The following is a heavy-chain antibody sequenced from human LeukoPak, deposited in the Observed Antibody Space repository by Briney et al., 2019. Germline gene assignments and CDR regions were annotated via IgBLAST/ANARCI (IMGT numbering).Heavy chain of an antibody. CDR3: ARALLWFGEFHFDY. Sequence: GSLRLSCAASGFTFSSYSMNWVRQAPGKGLEWVSYISSSSSTIYYADSVKGRFTISRDNAKNSLYLQMNSLRAEDTAVYYCARALLWFGEFHFDYWGQGTLVTVSS. J-gene: IGHJ4*02. CDR1: GFTFSSYS. CDR2: ISSSSSTI. D-gene: IGHD3-10*01. V-gene: IGHV3-48*01.